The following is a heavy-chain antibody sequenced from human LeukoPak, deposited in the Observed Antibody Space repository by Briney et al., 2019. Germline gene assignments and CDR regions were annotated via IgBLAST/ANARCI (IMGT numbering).Heavy chain of an antibody. V-gene: IGHV3-15*01. D-gene: IGHD1-26*01. J-gene: IGHJ4*02. CDR1: GFTFSNAW. CDR2: IKTKAQGETT. Sequence: GGSLRLSCAASGFTFSNAWMSWVRQAPGKGLAWVGQIKTKAQGETTDYAAPAKGRFTISRDDSKNTLYLQISSLRNKDTAVYYCTAGVGATAQDYWGQGTLVTVSS. CDR3: TAGVGATAQDY.